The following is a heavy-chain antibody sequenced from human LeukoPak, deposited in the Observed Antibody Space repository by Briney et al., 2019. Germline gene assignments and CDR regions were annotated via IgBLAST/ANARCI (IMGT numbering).Heavy chain of an antibody. CDR1: GGSISSYY. CDR2: IYTSGGT. D-gene: IGHD6-19*01. Sequence: SETLSLTCTVSGGSISSYYWSWIRQPAGKGLEWIGRIYTSGGTNYNPSLKSRVTMSVDTSKNQFSLKLSSVTAADTAVYYCARGSSGWYLGAFDIWGQGTMVTVSS. CDR3: ARGSSGWYLGAFDI. V-gene: IGHV4-4*07. J-gene: IGHJ3*02.